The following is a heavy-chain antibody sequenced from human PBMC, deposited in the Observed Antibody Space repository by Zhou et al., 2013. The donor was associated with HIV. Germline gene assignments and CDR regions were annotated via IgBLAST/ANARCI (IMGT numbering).Heavy chain of an antibody. CDR3: ARFFYYDSGAFYPDNEYIPH. D-gene: IGHD3-22*01. J-gene: IGHJ1*01. CDR2: IITMFDAT. V-gene: IGHV1-69*15. CDR1: GGTFNNYA. Sequence: QVQLVQSGAEVKKPWSSVKVSCEASGGTFNNYAITWVRQAPGQGLEWMGRIITMFDATDYAQKFQGRLTITADQSTSTVYMELSSLRSEDTAVYFCARFFYYDSGAFYPDNEYIPHWGQGTLVTVSS.